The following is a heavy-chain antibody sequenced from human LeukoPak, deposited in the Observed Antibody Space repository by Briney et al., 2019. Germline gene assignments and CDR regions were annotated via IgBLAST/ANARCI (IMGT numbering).Heavy chain of an antibody. J-gene: IGHJ3*02. V-gene: IGHV3-23*01. CDR1: GFTFSTYG. CDR3: AKPYYYDSSGYYAFGAFDI. D-gene: IGHD3-22*01. Sequence: GGSLRLSCAASGFTFSTYGMSWVRQAPGKGLEWVSAISGSGGSTYYADSVKGRFTISRDNSKNALYLQMISLRPEDTAVYFCAKPYYYDSSGYYAFGAFDIWGQGTMVTVSS. CDR2: ISGSGGST.